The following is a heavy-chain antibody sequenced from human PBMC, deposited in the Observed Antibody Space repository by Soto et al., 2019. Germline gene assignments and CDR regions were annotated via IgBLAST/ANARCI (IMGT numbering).Heavy chain of an antibody. Sequence: SETLSLTCVFSVVSVTSYHWSCIRHFPGKCLEWIAYTAYTGNTNYNPSLKSRVTISIDTTKNQLSLKLTSMTAADTAVYYCARVMHAGFLHYFEPWGQGTLVIVSS. J-gene: IGHJ5*02. CDR2: TAYTGNT. D-gene: IGHD2-8*01. CDR3: ARVMHAGFLHYFEP. CDR1: VVSVTSYH. V-gene: IGHV4-59*02.